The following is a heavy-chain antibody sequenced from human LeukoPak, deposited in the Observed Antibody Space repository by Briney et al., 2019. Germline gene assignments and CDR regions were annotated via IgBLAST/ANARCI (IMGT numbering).Heavy chain of an antibody. CDR1: GYTFTGYY. V-gene: IGHV1-2*04. CDR3: ARGGRVAANPDFDY. D-gene: IGHD6-19*01. J-gene: IGHJ4*02. CDR2: INPNSGGT. Sequence: ASVKVSCKASGYTFTGYYMHWVRQAPGLGLEWMGWINPNSGGTNYAQKFQGWVTMTRDTSISTAYMELSRLRSDDTAVYYCARGGRVAANPDFDYWGQGTLVTVSS.